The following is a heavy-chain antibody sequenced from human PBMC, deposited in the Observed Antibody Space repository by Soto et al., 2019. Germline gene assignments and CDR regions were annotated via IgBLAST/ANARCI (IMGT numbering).Heavy chain of an antibody. CDR3: AMWRGAAHDAFDI. CDR2: MNPNSGNT. V-gene: IGHV1-8*01. CDR1: GYTFTSYD. D-gene: IGHD2-15*01. J-gene: IGHJ3*02. Sequence: GASVKVSCKASGYTFTSYDINWVRQATGQGPEWMGWMNPNSGNTGYAQKFQGRVTMTRNTSISTAYMELSSLRSEDTAVYYCAMWRGAAHDAFDIWGQGTMVTVSS.